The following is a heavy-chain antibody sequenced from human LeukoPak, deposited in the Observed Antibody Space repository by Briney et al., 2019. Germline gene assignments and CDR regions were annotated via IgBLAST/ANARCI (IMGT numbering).Heavy chain of an antibody. CDR3: ARGGDLLTGSYDWFNP. J-gene: IGHJ5*02. D-gene: IGHD3-9*01. CDR2: MSFSGSA. CDR1: GVSMNNNY. V-gene: IGHV4-4*09. Sequence: SETLSLTCAVSGVSMNNNYWAWIRQSPGGKLEWIGYMSFSGSATYNPSLNSRVSISVDSSKNQFSLDLTSLTAADTAVYYCARGGDLLTGSYDWFNPWGQGTLVIVSS.